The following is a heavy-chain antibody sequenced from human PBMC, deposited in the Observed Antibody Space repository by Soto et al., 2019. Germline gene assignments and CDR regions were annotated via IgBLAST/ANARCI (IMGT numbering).Heavy chain of an antibody. Sequence: QITLKESGPTLVKPTQTLTLTCTFSGFSLDTSGVAVGWIRQPPGKGLEWLSVIYWDDDERSSPSLRSRLTITKDTSKNQVVLKMTNMDPADTATYYCAHRHRASGGLFDYWGQGTLVTVSS. V-gene: IGHV2-5*02. CDR3: AHRHRASGGLFDY. CDR1: GFSLDTSGVA. CDR2: IYWDDDE. J-gene: IGHJ4*02. D-gene: IGHD3-10*01.